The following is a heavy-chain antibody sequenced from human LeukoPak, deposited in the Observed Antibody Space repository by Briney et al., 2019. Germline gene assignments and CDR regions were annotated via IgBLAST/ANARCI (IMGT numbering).Heavy chain of an antibody. D-gene: IGHD4-23*01. CDR1: GFTFSSYA. CDR2: ISYDGSNK. J-gene: IGHJ4*02. CDR3: ARGATVVTPCDY. Sequence: PGRSLRLSCAAVGFTFSSYAMHSVRHPPGTALDRLAVISYDGSNKYYADSVKGRFTISRDNSKNTLYLQMNSLRAEDTAVYYCARGATVVTPCDYWGQGTLVTVSS. V-gene: IGHV3-30-3*01.